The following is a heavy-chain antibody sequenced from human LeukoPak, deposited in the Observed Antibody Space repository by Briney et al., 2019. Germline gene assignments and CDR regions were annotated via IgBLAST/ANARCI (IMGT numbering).Heavy chain of an antibody. CDR1: GGSFSGYY. D-gene: IGHD5-24*01. CDR2: INDSGST. J-gene: IGHJ5*02. Sequence: PSETLSLTCAVYGGSFSGYYWSWIRQTPGKGLEWIGEINDSGSTNYNPSLTSRVTISVDTSKSQFSLKLSSVTAADTAVYYCAKGLQLGWFDPWGQGTLVTVSS. V-gene: IGHV4-34*01. CDR3: AKGLQLGWFDP.